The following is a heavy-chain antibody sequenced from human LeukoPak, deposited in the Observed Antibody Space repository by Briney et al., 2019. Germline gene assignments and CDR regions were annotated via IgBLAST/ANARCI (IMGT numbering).Heavy chain of an antibody. V-gene: IGHV3-21*01. Sequence: GGSLRLSCAPSGFTFSSYGMSWVRQAPGKGLEWVSSISSSSSYIYYADSLKGRFTISRDNAKNSLYLQMNSLRAEDTAVYYCARDWYDNSDAFDIWGQGTMVTVSS. CDR3: ARDWYDNSDAFDI. D-gene: IGHD3-9*01. CDR1: GFTFSSYG. J-gene: IGHJ3*02. CDR2: ISSSSSYI.